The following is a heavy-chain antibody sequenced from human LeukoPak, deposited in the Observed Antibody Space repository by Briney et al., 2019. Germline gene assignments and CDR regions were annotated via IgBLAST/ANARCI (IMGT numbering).Heavy chain of an antibody. D-gene: IGHD3-10*01. CDR1: GYTFTSYD. J-gene: IGHJ4*02. V-gene: IGHV1-8*01. CDR3: AKALHYYGSGSYYNV. Sequence: ASVKVSCKASGYTFTSYDINWVRQAPGQGLEWMGWMNPNSGNTGYAQKFQGRVTMTRNTSISTAYMEMSSLRSEDTAVYYCAKALHYYGSGSYYNVWGQGTLVTVSS. CDR2: MNPNSGNT.